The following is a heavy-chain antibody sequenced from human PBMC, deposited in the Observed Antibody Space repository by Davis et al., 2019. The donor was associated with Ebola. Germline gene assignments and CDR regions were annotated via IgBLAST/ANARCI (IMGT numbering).Heavy chain of an antibody. Sequence: PSETLSLTCAVYGGSFSGYYRSWIRQPPGKGLEWIGEINHSGSTNYNPSLKSRVTISVDTSKNQFSLKLSSVTAADTAVYYCARGPKIPRGAFDIWGQGTMVTVSS. CDR1: GGSFSGYY. CDR2: INHSGST. V-gene: IGHV4-34*01. CDR3: ARGPKIPRGAFDI. J-gene: IGHJ3*02.